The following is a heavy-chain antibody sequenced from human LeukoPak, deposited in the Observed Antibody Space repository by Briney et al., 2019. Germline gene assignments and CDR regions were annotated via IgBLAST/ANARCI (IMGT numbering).Heavy chain of an antibody. Sequence: SETLSLTCTVSGGSISSYYWSWIRQPPGKGLEWIGYIYYSGSTNYNPSLKSRVTISVDTSKNQFSLKLSSVTAADTAVYYCARDRGAVAGFDAFDIWGQGTMVIVSS. D-gene: IGHD6-19*01. CDR2: IYYSGST. J-gene: IGHJ3*02. V-gene: IGHV4-59*01. CDR3: ARDRGAVAGFDAFDI. CDR1: GGSISSYY.